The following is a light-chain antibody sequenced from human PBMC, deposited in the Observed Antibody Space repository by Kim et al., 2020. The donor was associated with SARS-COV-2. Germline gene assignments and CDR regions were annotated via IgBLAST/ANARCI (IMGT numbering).Light chain of an antibody. CDR3: QQYYTTPQT. Sequence: DIVMTQSPDSLTVSLGERATINCKSSQSIFYSSYKKSYLAWYQHKPGQPPNLLIYWASTREFGVPDRFSGSGSGTDFTLTISNLKAEDVAVYYCQQYYTTPQTFGGGTKVEIK. CDR1: QSIFYSSYKKSY. CDR2: WAS. J-gene: IGKJ4*01. V-gene: IGKV4-1*01.